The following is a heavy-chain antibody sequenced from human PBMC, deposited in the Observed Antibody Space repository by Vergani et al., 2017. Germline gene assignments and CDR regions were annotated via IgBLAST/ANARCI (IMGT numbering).Heavy chain of an antibody. J-gene: IGHJ3*02. V-gene: IGHV1-18*01. D-gene: IGHD7-27*01. CDR1: GYTFTSYG. Sequence: VSCKASGYTFTSYGISWVRQAPGQGLEWMGWISAYNGNTNYAQKLQGRVTMTTDTSTSTAYMELRSLRSDDTAVYYCAREGPTGEWAVDAFDIWGQGTMVTVSS. CDR2: ISAYNGNT. CDR3: AREGPTGEWAVDAFDI.